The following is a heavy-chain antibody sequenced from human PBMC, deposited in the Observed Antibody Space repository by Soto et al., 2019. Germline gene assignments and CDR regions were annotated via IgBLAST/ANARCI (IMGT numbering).Heavy chain of an antibody. CDR1: GDSLKNHY. CDR2: IYDSGST. Sequence: SETLSLTCSVSGDSLKNHYWAWIRHSPGKGLEWIGNIYDSGSTNYSPALKSRVSMSVDTSKNLFSLKMNSVTAADTAVYYCARSSMSPVDYFDYWGQRTVVTVSS. J-gene: IGHJ4*02. CDR3: ARSSMSPVDYFDY. V-gene: IGHV4-59*11. D-gene: IGHD2-15*01.